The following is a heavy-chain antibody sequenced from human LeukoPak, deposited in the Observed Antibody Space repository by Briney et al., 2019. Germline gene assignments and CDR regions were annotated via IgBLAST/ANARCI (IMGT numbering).Heavy chain of an antibody. D-gene: IGHD5-12*01. CDR2: INPNSGGT. V-gene: IGHV1-2*02. CDR1: GYTFTGYY. Sequence: ASVKVSCKASGYTFTGYYMHWVRQAPGQGLEWMGWINPNSGGTNYAQKFQGRVTMTRDTSISTAYMELSRLRSDDTAVYYCARDRDVDVLAFDIWGQGTMVTVS. J-gene: IGHJ3*02. CDR3: ARDRDVDVLAFDI.